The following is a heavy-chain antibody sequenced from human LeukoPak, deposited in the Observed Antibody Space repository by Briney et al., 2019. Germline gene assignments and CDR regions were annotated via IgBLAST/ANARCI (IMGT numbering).Heavy chain of an antibody. V-gene: IGHV1-69*13. CDR3: ARGPIAAAGDY. D-gene: IGHD6-13*01. Sequence: SVKVSCKASGGTFSSYAISWVRQAPGQGLEWMGGIIPIFGTANYAQKFQGRVTITADESTSTAYMELSSLRSDDTAVYYCARGPIAAAGDYWGQGTLVTVSS. CDR2: IIPIFGTA. J-gene: IGHJ4*02. CDR1: GGTFSSYA.